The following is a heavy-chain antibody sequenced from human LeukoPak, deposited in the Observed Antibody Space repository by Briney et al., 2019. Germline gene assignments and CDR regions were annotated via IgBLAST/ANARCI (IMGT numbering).Heavy chain of an antibody. D-gene: IGHD3-22*01. J-gene: IGHJ3*02. Sequence: KPSETLSLTCAVSGYSISSGYYWGWIRQPPGKGLEWIGSIYHSGSTYYNPSLKSRVTISVDTSKNQFSLKLSSVTAADTAVYYCARQDLYDSSGYYPSSGGGAFDIWGQGTMVTVSS. CDR1: GYSISSGYY. CDR3: ARQDLYDSSGYYPSSGGGAFDI. V-gene: IGHV4-38-2*01. CDR2: IYHSGST.